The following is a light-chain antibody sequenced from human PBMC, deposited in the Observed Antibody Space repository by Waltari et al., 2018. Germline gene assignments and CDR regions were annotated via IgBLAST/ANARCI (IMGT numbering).Light chain of an antibody. Sequence: PGERPTPSDRAGRSFRKYCVWYHQIPRQAPGLLMHEGSRRATGIPYRFSGSGSGTDVSLTISGLEPEDFAVYYCQNHERLPAKFGQGTKVEL. CDR3: QNHERLPAK. J-gene: IGKJ1*01. CDR2: EGS. CDR1: RSFRKY. V-gene: IGKV3-11*01.